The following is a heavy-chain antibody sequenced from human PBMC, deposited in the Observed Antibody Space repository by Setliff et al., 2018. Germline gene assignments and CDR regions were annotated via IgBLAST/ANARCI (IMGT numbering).Heavy chain of an antibody. CDR1: GGSIINSYY. CDR2: ISTSGNT. Sequence: SETLSLTCTVSGGSIINSYYWSWIRQPAGKGLEWIGRISTSGNTNYNPSLKSRVTVSLDTSKNQFSLKLTSMTAADTAVYYCAKVITVFGVVIMENWFDPWGQGTLVTVSS. V-gene: IGHV4-4*07. D-gene: IGHD3-3*01. J-gene: IGHJ5*02. CDR3: AKVITVFGVVIMENWFDP.